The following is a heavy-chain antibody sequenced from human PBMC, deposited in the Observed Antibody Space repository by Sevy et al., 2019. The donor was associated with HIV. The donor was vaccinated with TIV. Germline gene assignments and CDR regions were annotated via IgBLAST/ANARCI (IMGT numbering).Heavy chain of an antibody. CDR2: ISYDGSNK. D-gene: IGHD3-3*01. Sequence: GGSLRLSCAASGFTFSSYGIHWVRQAPGKGLEWVAVISYDGSNKYYADSVKGRFTISRDNSKNTLYLQMNSLRAEDTAGYYCAKDGEIFEVLGRWGMDVWGQGTTVTVSS. J-gene: IGHJ6*02. V-gene: IGHV3-30*18. CDR3: AKDGEIFEVLGRWGMDV. CDR1: GFTFSSYG.